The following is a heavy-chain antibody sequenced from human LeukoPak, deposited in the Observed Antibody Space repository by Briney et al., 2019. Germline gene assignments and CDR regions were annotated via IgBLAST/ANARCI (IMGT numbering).Heavy chain of an antibody. Sequence: SETLSLTCAVSGYSISSGYYWGWIRQPPGKGLEWIGSIYHSGSTYYNPSLKSRVTISVDTSKNQFSLKLSSVTAADTAVYYCARDPHYYGSGSPTDWGQGTLVTVSS. D-gene: IGHD3-10*01. J-gene: IGHJ4*02. CDR2: IYHSGST. V-gene: IGHV4-38-2*02. CDR1: GYSISSGYY. CDR3: ARDPHYYGSGSPTD.